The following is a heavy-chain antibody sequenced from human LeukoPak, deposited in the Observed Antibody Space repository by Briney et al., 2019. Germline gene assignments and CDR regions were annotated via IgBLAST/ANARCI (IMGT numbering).Heavy chain of an antibody. Sequence: GGSLRLSCAASRFTFDDYAMHWVRQAQGKCLEWVSGISWNSGSIGYADSVKGRFTISRDNAKNSLYLQMNSLRAEDTALYYCAKVFYDSSGYYLDYWGQGTLVTVSS. V-gene: IGHV3-9*01. J-gene: IGHJ4*02. D-gene: IGHD3-22*01. CDR2: ISWNSGSI. CDR3: AKVFYDSSGYYLDY. CDR1: RFTFDDYA.